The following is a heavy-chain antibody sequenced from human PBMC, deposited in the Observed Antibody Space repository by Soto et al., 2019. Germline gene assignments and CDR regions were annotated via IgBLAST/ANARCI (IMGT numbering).Heavy chain of an antibody. J-gene: IGHJ6*02. CDR1: GGTFSSYA. V-gene: IGHV1-69*01. CDR2: IIPIFGTA. Sequence: QVQLVQSGAEVKKPGSSVKVSCKASGGTFSSYAISWVRQAPGQGLEGMGGIIPIFGTANYAQKFQGRVTITADESTSTAYMELSSLRSEDTAVYYCASFQGSSSSNYCSCGMDVWGQGTTVTVSS. D-gene: IGHD6-6*01. CDR3: ASFQGSSSSNYCSCGMDV.